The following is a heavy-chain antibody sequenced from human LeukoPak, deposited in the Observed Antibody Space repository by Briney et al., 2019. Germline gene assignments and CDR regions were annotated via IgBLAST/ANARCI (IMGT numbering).Heavy chain of an antibody. V-gene: IGHV1-18*04. Sequence: ASVKVSCKASGYTFTGYYMHWVRQAPGQGLEWMGWISAYNGNTNYAQKLQGRVTMTTDTSTSTAYMELRSLRSDDTAVYYCARMRYSSGWYSSNSDDYWGQGTLVTVSS. D-gene: IGHD6-19*01. CDR1: GYTFTGYY. CDR2: ISAYNGNT. CDR3: ARMRYSSGWYSSNSDDY. J-gene: IGHJ4*02.